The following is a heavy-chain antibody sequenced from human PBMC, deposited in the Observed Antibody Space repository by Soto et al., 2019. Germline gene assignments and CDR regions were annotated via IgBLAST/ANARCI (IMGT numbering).Heavy chain of an antibody. Sequence: AGGSLRLSCAASGFTFSSYSMNWVRQAPGKGLEWVSSISSSSSYIYYADSVKGRFTISRDNAKNSLYLQMNSLRAEDTAVYYCARGPERYYYGMDVWGQGTTVTVSS. CDR1: GFTFSSYS. V-gene: IGHV3-21*01. CDR2: ISSSSSYI. J-gene: IGHJ6*02. CDR3: ARGPERYYYGMDV.